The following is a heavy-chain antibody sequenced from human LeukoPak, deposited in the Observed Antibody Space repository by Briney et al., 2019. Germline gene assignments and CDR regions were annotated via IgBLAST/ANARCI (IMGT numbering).Heavy chain of an antibody. D-gene: IGHD1-26*01. J-gene: IGHJ6*02. CDR3: ARDSDGMDV. V-gene: IGHV3-48*01. CDR2: ISSRSDTI. CDR1: GYIFSDHA. Sequence: GGSLRLSCAASGYIFSDHAMHWVRQAPGKGLEWVSYISSRSDTIYYADSVKGRFTISRENAKNSLYLQMNSLRAGDTAVYYCARDSDGMDVWGQGTTVTVSS.